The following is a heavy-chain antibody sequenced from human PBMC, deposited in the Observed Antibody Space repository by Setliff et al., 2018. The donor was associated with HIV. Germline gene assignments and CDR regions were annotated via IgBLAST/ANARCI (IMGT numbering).Heavy chain of an antibody. J-gene: IGHJ4*02. CDR3: VRDARGGRLVSVYYFDF. D-gene: IGHD6-19*01. CDR1: GFIFSSYE. Sequence: SLRLSCATSGFIFSSYEMNWVRQTPGKGLEWVSYIGGSGSARYYADSVKGRFTIFRDNAKNSVYLQMNSLRAEDTAVYYCVRDARGGRLVSVYYFDFWGQGTLVTVSS. CDR2: IGGSGSAR. V-gene: IGHV3-48*03.